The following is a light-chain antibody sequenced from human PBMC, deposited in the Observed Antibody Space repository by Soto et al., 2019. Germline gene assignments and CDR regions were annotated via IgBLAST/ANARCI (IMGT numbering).Light chain of an antibody. CDR3: SSYTSSSTWV. V-gene: IGLV2-14*01. Sequence: QSALTQPASVSGSPGQSITISCIGTSSDVGGHNYVSWYQQYPGKAPKLIISEVSDRPSGISNRFSGSTSGNTASLTISWLQAEDEADYYCSSYTSSSTWVFGGGTKLTVL. CDR2: EVS. J-gene: IGLJ3*02. CDR1: SSDVGGHNY.